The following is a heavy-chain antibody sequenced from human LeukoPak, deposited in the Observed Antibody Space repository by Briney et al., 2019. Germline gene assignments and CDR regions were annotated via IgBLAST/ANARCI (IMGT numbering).Heavy chain of an antibody. CDR1: GGSFSGYY. D-gene: IGHD6-13*01. J-gene: IGHJ4*02. CDR2: INHSGST. CDR3: ARGRGYSSSWYFY. Sequence: PSETLSLTCAVYGGSFSGYYWSWIRQPPGKGLDWIGEINHSGSTNYNPSLKSRVTISVDTSKNQFSLKLSSVTAADTAMYYCARGRGYSSSWYFYWGQGTLVTVSS. V-gene: IGHV4-34*01.